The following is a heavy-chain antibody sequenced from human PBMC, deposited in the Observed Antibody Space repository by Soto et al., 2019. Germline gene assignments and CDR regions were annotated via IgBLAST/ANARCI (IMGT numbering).Heavy chain of an antibody. CDR1: GGSISSSSYY. D-gene: IGHD5-18*01. V-gene: IGHV4-39*01. J-gene: IGHJ4*02. CDR3: ARHKAQSRYSYGYQVFYFDY. CDR2: IYYSGST. Sequence: SETLSLTCTVSGGSISSSSYYWGWIRQPPGKGLEWIGSIYYSGSTYYNPSLKSRVTISVDTSKNQFSLKLSSVTAADTAVYYCARHKAQSRYSYGYQVFYFDYWGQGTLVTVSS.